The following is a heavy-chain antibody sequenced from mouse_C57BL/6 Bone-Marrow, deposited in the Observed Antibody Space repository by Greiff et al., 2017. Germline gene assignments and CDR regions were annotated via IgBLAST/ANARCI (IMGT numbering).Heavy chain of an antibody. Sequence: EVKVVESGGGLVKPGGSLKLSCAASGFTFSSYAMSWVRQTPEKRLEWVATISDGGSYTYYPDNVKGRFTISRDNAKNNLYLQMSHLKSEDTAMYYCARDGSYDDYEHWGQGTLVTVSA. V-gene: IGHV5-4*01. CDR2: ISDGGSYT. D-gene: IGHD2-4*01. CDR1: GFTFSSYA. J-gene: IGHJ3*01. CDR3: ARDGSYDDYEH.